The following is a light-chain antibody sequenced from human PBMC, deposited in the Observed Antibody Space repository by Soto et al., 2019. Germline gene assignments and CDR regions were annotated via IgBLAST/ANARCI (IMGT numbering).Light chain of an antibody. Sequence: DIQMTQSPSSLSASVGERVTITCRASQSITTYFNWYQQKPGKAPKLLIYHTSSLPTGVPSRFSGSGSGTEFTLTVSSVQPEDFATYYCQQTYSAPLTFGGGTKVDIK. J-gene: IGKJ4*01. CDR1: QSITTY. CDR3: QQTYSAPLT. CDR2: HTS. V-gene: IGKV1-39*01.